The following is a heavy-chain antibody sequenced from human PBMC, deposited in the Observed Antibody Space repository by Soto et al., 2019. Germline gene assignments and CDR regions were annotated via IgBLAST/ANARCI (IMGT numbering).Heavy chain of an antibody. V-gene: IGHV4-34*01. Sequence: SETLSLTCAVYGGSFIGYYWSWIRQPPGKGLEWIGEINHSGSTNYNPSLKSRVTISVDTSKNQFSLKLSSVTAADTAVYYCARDRLATLMTGYYYYYLDGWGKGTTVNVA. J-gene: IGHJ6*03. CDR3: ARDRLATLMTGYYYYYLDG. D-gene: IGHD5-12*01. CDR2: INHSGST. CDR1: GGSFIGYY.